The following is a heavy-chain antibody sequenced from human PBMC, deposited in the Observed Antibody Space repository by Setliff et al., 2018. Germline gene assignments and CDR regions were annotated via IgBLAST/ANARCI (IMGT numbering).Heavy chain of an antibody. CDR1: GHSLTSNH. J-gene: IGHJ5*01. CDR2: INPNDGYT. CDR3: IVNMVRPVTGLDS. Sequence: GASVKVSCKASGHSLTSNHFHLGRQAPGKGLEWMGTINPNDGYTIYAPAFQGRVAMTTDTSTGTAYMVLSGLTSADTAIYYCIVNMVRPVTGLDSWGPGTLVTVSS. V-gene: IGHV1-46*01. D-gene: IGHD2-15*01.